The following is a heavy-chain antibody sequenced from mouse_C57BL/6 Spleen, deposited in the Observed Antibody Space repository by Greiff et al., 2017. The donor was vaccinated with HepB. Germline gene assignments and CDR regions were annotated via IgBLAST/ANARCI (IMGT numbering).Heavy chain of an antibody. CDR3: ARYCYDYDYFDY. D-gene: IGHD2-4*01. CDR1: GYTFTSYW. Sequence: QVQLQQPGAELVKPGASVKLSCKASGYTFTSYWMHWVKQRPGQGLERIGMIHPNSGSTNYNEKFKSKATLTVDKSSSTAYMQLSSLTSEDSAVYYCARYCYDYDYFDYWGQGTTLTVSS. V-gene: IGHV1-64*01. CDR2: IHPNSGST. J-gene: IGHJ2*01.